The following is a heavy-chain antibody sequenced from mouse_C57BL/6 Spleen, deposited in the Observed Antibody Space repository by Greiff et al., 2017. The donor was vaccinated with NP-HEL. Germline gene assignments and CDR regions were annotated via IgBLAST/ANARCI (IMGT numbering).Heavy chain of an antibody. J-gene: IGHJ4*01. CDR3: ARSAQATPYAMDY. V-gene: IGHV1-54*01. Sequence: QVQLQQSGAELVRPGTSVKVSCKASGYAFTNYLIEWVKQRPGQGLEWIGVINPGSGGTNYNEKFKGKATLTADKSSSTAYMQLSSLTSEDSAVYFCARSAQATPYAMDYWGQGTSVTVSS. D-gene: IGHD3-2*02. CDR2: INPGSGGT. CDR1: GYAFTNYL.